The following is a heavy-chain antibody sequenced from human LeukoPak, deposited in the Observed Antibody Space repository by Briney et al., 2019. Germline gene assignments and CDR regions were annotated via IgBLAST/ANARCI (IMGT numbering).Heavy chain of an antibody. D-gene: IGHD5-18*01. Sequence: ASVKVSCRASGYTFNTYGITWVRQAPGQGLEWMGWISGYNGKTKYAQKLQDRVTMTTDTSTTTAYMELRSLTSDDTAVYYCATDGVDTTMETWGQGTLVTVSS. V-gene: IGHV1-18*01. CDR1: GYTFNTYG. CDR3: ATDGVDTTMET. CDR2: ISGYNGKT. J-gene: IGHJ5*02.